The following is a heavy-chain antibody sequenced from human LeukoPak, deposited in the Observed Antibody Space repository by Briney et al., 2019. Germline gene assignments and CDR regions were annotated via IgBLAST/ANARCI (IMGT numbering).Heavy chain of an antibody. V-gene: IGHV3-30*01. CDR3: ARGPGPIAGAKNPFDI. J-gene: IGHJ3*02. CDR1: GFTFSAYA. Sequence: GGSLRLSCAASGFTFSAYAMHWVRQAPGKGLEWVAVISYDGSNKYYADSVKGRFTISGDKSKNTLYLQMNSLRPEDTAVYYCARGPGPIAGAKNPFDIWGQETMVTVSS. D-gene: IGHD1-26*01. CDR2: ISYDGSNK.